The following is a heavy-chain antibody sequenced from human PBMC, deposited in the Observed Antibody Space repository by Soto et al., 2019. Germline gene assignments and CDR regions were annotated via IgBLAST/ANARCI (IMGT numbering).Heavy chain of an antibody. Sequence: QVQLVESGGGVVQPGRSLRVSCEASGFTFRSYGMHWVRQAPGKGLEWVAVIWSDGGNEEYADSVKGRFIISRDNSKNTLYLQLSSLRVEDTAVYYCARDEGYVQHWGQGTLVIVSS. D-gene: IGHD2-15*01. CDR1: GFTFRSYG. CDR3: ARDEGYVQH. J-gene: IGHJ1*01. CDR2: IWSDGGNE. V-gene: IGHV3-33*08.